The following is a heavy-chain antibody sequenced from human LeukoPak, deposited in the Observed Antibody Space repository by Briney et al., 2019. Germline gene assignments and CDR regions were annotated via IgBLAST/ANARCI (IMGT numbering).Heavy chain of an antibody. CDR2: IYYSGST. Sequence: PSETLSLTCTVSGGSISSSGQCWGWIRQPPGKGLEWIGTIYYSGSTYYNPSLKSRVTVSVDTSKNQFSLELSSVTAADTAVYYCARQVQGVIRPDYWGQGTLVTVSS. V-gene: IGHV4-39*01. CDR3: ARQVQGVIRPDY. CDR1: GGSISSSGQC. D-gene: IGHD1-1*01. J-gene: IGHJ4*02.